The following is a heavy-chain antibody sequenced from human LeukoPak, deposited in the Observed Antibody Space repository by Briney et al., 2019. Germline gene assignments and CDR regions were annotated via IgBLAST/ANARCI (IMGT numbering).Heavy chain of an antibody. CDR2: IYYSGST. V-gene: IGHV4-34*01. CDR3: ARHDYYGSLNWFDP. J-gene: IGHJ5*02. CDR1: GGSFSGYY. D-gene: IGHD3-10*01. Sequence: SETLSLTCAVYGGSFSGYYWSWIRQPPGKGLEWIGSIYYSGSTYYNPSLKSRLTISVDTSKNQFSLKLTSVTAADTAVYYCARHDYYGSLNWFDPWGQGTLITVSS.